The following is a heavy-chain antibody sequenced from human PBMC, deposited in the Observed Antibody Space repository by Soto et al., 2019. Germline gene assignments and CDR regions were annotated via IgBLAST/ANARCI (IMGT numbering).Heavy chain of an antibody. V-gene: IGHV4-34*01. J-gene: IGHJ4*02. CDR3: ARGSMIRGDY. D-gene: IGHD3-10*01. CDR1: GGSFTGYK. Sequence: QVQLQQWGAGLLKPSETLSLTCAVYGGSFTGYKWTWIRQSPGKGLEWIGEIDHTGSTNFNPSLQSRVTISVDTSKNQFSLGLISVTAADTALYYCARGSMIRGDYWAQGTLVTVSS. CDR2: IDHTGST.